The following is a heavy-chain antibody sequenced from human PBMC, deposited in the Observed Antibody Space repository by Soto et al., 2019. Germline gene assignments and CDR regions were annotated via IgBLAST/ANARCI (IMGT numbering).Heavy chain of an antibody. V-gene: IGHV1-18*01. Sequence: ASVKVSCKASGYTFTSYGISWVRKAHGQGLEWMGLISAYNGNRNYAQKVQGRVTMTTDTSTNAAYMELRSLRSDDTAVYYCARDQVGATGDYWGQGTLVTVS. J-gene: IGHJ4*02. CDR1: GYTFTSYG. CDR3: ARDQVGATGDY. D-gene: IGHD1-26*01. CDR2: ISAYNGNR.